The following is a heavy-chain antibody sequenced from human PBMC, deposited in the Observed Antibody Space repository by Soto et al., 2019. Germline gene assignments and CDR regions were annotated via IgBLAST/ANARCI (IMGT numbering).Heavy chain of an antibody. CDR3: AKGLLAIVGTTLPRDAFNI. CDR2: ISHDGSYK. Sequence: QVQLVESGGGVVQPGRSLRLSCAASGFSFTTYVMHWVRQAPGKWLEWVAVISHDGSYKYYGDAVKGRFTISRDTSNHAVYLEMNSLRPEATAVYYGAKGLLAIVGTTLPRDAFNIWGQGTMVTVSS. V-gene: IGHV3-30*18. J-gene: IGHJ3*02. CDR1: GFSFTTYV. D-gene: IGHD1-26*01.